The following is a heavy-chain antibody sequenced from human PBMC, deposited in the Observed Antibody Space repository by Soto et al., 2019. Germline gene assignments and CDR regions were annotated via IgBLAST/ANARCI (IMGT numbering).Heavy chain of an antibody. J-gene: IGHJ6*02. Sequence: GGSLRLSCAASGFTFSNDWMNWVRQGPGKGLEWVSRIISGGSRVSYADSVKGRFTIARDNAKNTLYLEMHSLTAEDTAVYYCARERTSKGGMDVWGQGTTVTVSS. CDR2: IISGGSRV. CDR1: GFTFSNDW. V-gene: IGHV3-74*01. CDR3: ARERTSKGGMDV.